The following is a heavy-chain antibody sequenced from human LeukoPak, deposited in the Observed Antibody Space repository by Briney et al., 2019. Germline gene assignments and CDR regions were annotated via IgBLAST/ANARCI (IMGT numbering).Heavy chain of an antibody. CDR2: IYYSGST. D-gene: IGHD3-3*01. CDR1: GGSISSSSYY. V-gene: IGHV4-39*01. CDR3: ARRADFWSGYPTDY. J-gene: IGHJ4*02. Sequence: SETLSLTCTVSGGSISSSSYYWGWIRQPPGKGLEWIGGIYYSGSTYYNPSLKSRVTISVDTSKNQFSLKLSSVTAADTAVYYCARRADFWSGYPTDYWGQGTLVTVSS.